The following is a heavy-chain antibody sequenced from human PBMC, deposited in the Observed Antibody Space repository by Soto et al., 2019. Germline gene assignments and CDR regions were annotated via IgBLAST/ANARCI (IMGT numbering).Heavy chain of an antibody. CDR3: AREAIATSGSYYIY. D-gene: IGHD1-26*01. CDR2: ISNDGSNK. J-gene: IGHJ4*02. Sequence: GGSLRLSCAASGFTFSSYAMHCVRQAPGKGLEWVAVISNDGSNKYYADSVKGRFTISRDNSKNTLYLQMNSLRAEDTAVYYCAREAIATSGSYYIYWGQGTMVTVSS. CDR1: GFTFSSYA. V-gene: IGHV3-30-3*01.